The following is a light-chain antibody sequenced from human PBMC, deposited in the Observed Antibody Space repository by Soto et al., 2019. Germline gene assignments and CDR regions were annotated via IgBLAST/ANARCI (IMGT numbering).Light chain of an antibody. CDR3: QQYNNWPTWT. J-gene: IGKJ1*01. CDR2: GAS. V-gene: IGKV3-15*01. Sequence: MTQSPSTLSGSVGDRVTLSCRASQSVSSNLAWYQQKPGQAPRLLIYGASTRATGIPARFSGSGSGTEFTLTISSLQSEDFAVYYCQQYNNWPTWTFGQGTKVDIK. CDR1: QSVSSN.